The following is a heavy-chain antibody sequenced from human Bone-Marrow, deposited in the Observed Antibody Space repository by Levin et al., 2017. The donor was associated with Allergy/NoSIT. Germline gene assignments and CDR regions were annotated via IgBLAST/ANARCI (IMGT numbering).Heavy chain of an antibody. Sequence: SETLSLTCAVYGGSFSGYYRSWIRQPPGKGLEWIGEINHSGSTNYNPSLKSRVTISVDTSKNQFSLKLSAVTAADTDVYYCARVMRYYDFWSGQVAYYYYYYMDVWGKGTTVTVSS. V-gene: IGHV4-34*01. CDR2: INHSGST. J-gene: IGHJ6*03. CDR3: ARVMRYYDFWSGQVAYYYYYYMDV. D-gene: IGHD3-3*01. CDR1: GGSFSGYY.